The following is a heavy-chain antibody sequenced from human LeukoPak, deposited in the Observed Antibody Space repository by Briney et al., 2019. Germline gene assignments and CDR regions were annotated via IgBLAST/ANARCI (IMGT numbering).Heavy chain of an antibody. CDR1: GYTFTGYY. CDR2: INPNSGGT. J-gene: IGHJ6*03. Sequence: ASVKVSCKASGYTFTGYYMHWVRQAPGQGLEWMGWINPNSGGTNYAQKFQGGVTMTRDTSISTAYMELSRLRSDDTAVYYCARDREMVAATLYYYYYYYMDVWGKGTTVTVSS. CDR3: ARDREMVAATLYYYYYYYMDV. D-gene: IGHD2-15*01. V-gene: IGHV1-2*02.